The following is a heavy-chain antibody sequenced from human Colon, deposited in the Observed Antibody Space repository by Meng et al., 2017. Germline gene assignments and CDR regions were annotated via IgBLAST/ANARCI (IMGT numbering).Heavy chain of an antibody. V-gene: IGHV3-7*01. CDR3: ARRSDESGRRTIFDY. CDR2: IKDDASEQ. CDR1: GFIFSNYW. Sequence: GGSLRLSCGGSGFIFSNYWMSWVRQAPGKGPEWVANIKDDASEQYYVDSVKGRFTISRNNAQNSVFLQMNSLRAEDTAVYYCARRSDESGRRTIFDYWGQGKLVTSPQ. J-gene: IGHJ4*02. D-gene: IGHD3-16*01.